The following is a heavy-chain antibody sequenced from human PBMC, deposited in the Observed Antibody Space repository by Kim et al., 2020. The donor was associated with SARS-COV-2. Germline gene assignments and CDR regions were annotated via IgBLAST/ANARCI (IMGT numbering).Heavy chain of an antibody. V-gene: IGHV3-74*01. D-gene: IGHD6-19*01. CDR1: GFTFSSYW. Sequence: GGSLRLSCAASGFTFSSYWMHWVRQAPGKGLVWVSRINSDGSSTSYADSVKGRFTISRDNAKNTLYLQMNSLRAEDTAVYYCARSDRAVAIYYYGMDVWGQGTTVTVSS. J-gene: IGHJ6*02. CDR3: ARSDRAVAIYYYGMDV. CDR2: INSDGSST.